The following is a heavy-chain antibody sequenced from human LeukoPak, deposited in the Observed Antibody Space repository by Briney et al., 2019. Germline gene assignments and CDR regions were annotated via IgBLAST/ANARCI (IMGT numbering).Heavy chain of an antibody. J-gene: IGHJ5*02. Sequence: GGSLRLSCAASGFTFSSYWMSWVRQAPGKGLEWVANIKQDGSEKYYVDSVKGRFTISRDNAKNSLYLQMTSRRAEDPAGYYCARQVVAATRGGFDPWGQGTLVTVSS. CDR3: ARQVVAATRGGFDP. CDR1: GFTFSSYW. D-gene: IGHD2-15*01. V-gene: IGHV3-7*01. CDR2: IKQDGSEK.